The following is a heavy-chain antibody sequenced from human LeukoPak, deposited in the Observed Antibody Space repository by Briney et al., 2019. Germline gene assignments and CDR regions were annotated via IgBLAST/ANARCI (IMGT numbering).Heavy chain of an antibody. D-gene: IGHD6-6*01. CDR2: IIPIFGTA. CDR1: GGTFISYA. CDR3: ARADRLGIAARLSLAY. J-gene: IGHJ4*02. V-gene: IGHV1-69*13. Sequence: SVKVSCKASGGTFISYAISWVRQAPGQGLEWMGGIIPIFGTANYAQKFQGRVTITADESTSTAYMELSSLRSEDTAVYYCARADRLGIAARLSLAYWGQGTLVTVSS.